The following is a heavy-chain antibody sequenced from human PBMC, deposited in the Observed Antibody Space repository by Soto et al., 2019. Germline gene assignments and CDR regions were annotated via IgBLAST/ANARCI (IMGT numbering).Heavy chain of an antibody. CDR2: ISYDGSNK. CDR3: ARDLSEDDSSSWYSSYYYYYGMAV. D-gene: IGHD6-13*01. V-gene: IGHV3-30-3*01. CDR1: GFTFSSYA. J-gene: IGHJ6*02. Sequence: GGSLRLSCAASGFTFSSYAMHWVRQAPGEGLEWVAVISYDGSNKYYADSVKGRFTISRDNSKNTLYLQMNSLRAEDTAVYYCARDLSEDDSSSWYSSYYYYYGMAVWGQGTTVTVSS.